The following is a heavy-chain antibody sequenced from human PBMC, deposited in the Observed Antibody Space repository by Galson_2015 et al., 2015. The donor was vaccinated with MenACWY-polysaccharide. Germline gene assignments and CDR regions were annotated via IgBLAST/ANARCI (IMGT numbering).Heavy chain of an antibody. J-gene: IGHJ3*02. CDR1: GFTVSSNY. Sequence: SLRLSCAASGFTVSSNYMSWVRQGTGKGLEWVSLIYSGGTTYYTDSVKGRFTISRDNSKNTLYLQMNSLRVEDTAVYYCARDWAQGRLGAFDISGQGTLVTVSS. V-gene: IGHV3-66*01. CDR3: ARDWAQGRLGAFDI. CDR2: IYSGGTT. D-gene: IGHD6-19*01.